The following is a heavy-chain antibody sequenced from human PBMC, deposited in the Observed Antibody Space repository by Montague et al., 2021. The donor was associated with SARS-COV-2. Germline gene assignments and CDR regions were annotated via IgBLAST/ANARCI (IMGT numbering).Heavy chain of an antibody. D-gene: IGHD3-10*01. Sequence: SETLSLTCAVRGGSFTNYYWNWIRQSPGKGLETLGDINHSGSTNYNPSLKSRVTISVDMSKSQVSLNLTSVTAADTAIYYCARARGRTGWFDSWGQGIQVTVSS. CDR1: GGSFTNYY. CDR3: ARARGRTGWFDS. V-gene: IGHV4-34*01. J-gene: IGHJ5*01. CDR2: INHSGST.